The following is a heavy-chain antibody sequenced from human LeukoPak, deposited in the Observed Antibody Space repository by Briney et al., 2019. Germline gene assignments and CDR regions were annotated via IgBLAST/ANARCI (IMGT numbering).Heavy chain of an antibody. D-gene: IGHD3-3*01. V-gene: IGHV4-4*02. CDR1: GGSISSSNW. CDR2: IYHSGST. CDR3: ARATNDRFWYLDL. J-gene: IGHJ2*01. Sequence: PSGTLSLTCAVSGGSISSSNWWSWVRRPPGKGLEWIGEIYHSGSTNYNPSLKSRVTISVDKSKNQFSLKLSSVTAADTAVYYCARATNDRFWYLDLWGRGTLVTVSS.